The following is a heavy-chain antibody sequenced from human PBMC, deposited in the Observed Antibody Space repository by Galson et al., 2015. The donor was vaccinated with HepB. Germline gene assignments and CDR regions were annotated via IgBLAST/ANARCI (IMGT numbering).Heavy chain of an antibody. CDR1: GFSLSTRGMC. Sequence: PALVKPTQTLTLTCTFSGFSLSTRGMCVSWIRQPPGKALEWLARIDWDDDKYYNTGLKTRLTISKDTSKNQVVLTMTNMDPVDTATYYCARITAASWYFDLWGRGTLVTVSS. V-gene: IGHV2-70*11. D-gene: IGHD6-13*01. CDR3: ARITAASWYFDL. J-gene: IGHJ2*01. CDR2: IDWDDDK.